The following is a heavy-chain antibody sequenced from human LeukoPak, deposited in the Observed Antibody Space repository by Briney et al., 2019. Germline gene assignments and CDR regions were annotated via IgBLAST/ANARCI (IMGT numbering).Heavy chain of an antibody. Sequence: SETLSLTCTVSGGSISSSSYYWGWIRQPPGKGLEWIGSIYYSGSTNYNPSLKSRVTISVDTSKNQFSLKLSSVTAADTAVYYCARMSNYRNAFNIWGQGTMVTVSS. CDR2: IYYSGST. CDR3: ARMSNYRNAFNI. V-gene: IGHV4-39*07. CDR1: GGSISSSSYY. D-gene: IGHD4-4*01. J-gene: IGHJ3*02.